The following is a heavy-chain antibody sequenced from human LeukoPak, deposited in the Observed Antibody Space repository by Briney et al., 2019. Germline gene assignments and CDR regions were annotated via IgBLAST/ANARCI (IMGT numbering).Heavy chain of an antibody. V-gene: IGHV1-3*01. CDR2: INAGNGNT. Sequence: GASVKVSCKASGYTFTSYAMHWVRQAPGQRLEWMGWINAGNGNTKYSQKFQGRVTIPRDTSASTAYVELSSLRSEDTAVYYCARDLDSSREDVWGQGTTVTVSS. J-gene: IGHJ6*02. D-gene: IGHD3-22*01. CDR1: GYTFTSYA. CDR3: ARDLDSSREDV.